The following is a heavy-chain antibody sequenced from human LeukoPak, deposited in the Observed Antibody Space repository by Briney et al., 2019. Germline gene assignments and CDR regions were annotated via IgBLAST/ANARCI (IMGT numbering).Heavy chain of an antibody. J-gene: IGHJ6*02. V-gene: IGHV3-30*04. CDR1: GFTFSSYA. D-gene: IGHD6-19*01. CDR3: ARVVGEKQWLVRYYYYGMDV. Sequence: PGGSLRLSCVASGFTFSSYAMHWVRQAPGKGLECVAVISYDGSNKYYADSVKGRFTISRDNSKNTLYLQMNSLRAEDTAVYYCARVVGEKQWLVRYYYYGMDVWGQGTTVTVSS. CDR2: ISYDGSNK.